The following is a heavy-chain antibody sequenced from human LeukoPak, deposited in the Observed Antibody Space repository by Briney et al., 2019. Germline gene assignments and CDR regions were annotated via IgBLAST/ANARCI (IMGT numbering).Heavy chain of an antibody. D-gene: IGHD3-9*01. V-gene: IGHV4-38-2*02. CDR1: GYSISSGYY. Sequence: SETLSLTCTVSGYSISSGYYWGWIRQPPGKGLEWIGSIYHSGSTYYNPSLKSRVTISVDTSKNQFSLKLTSVTAADTAVCYCARISLTGYAPISGYFDYWGQGTLVTVSS. J-gene: IGHJ4*02. CDR3: ARISLTGYAPISGYFDY. CDR2: IYHSGST.